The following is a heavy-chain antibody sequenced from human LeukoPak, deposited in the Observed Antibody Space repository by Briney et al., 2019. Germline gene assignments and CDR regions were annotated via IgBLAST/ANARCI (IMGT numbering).Heavy chain of an antibody. CDR2: ISGSGGST. CDR1: GFTFSSYA. J-gene: IGHJ4*02. D-gene: IGHD4-23*01. Sequence: GGSLRLSCAASGFTFSSYAMSWVRQAPGKVLEWVSAISGSGGSTYYADSVKGRFTISRDNSKNTLYLQMNSLRAEDTAVYYCARRAGGYSHPYDYWGQGTLVTVSS. CDR3: ARRAGGYSHPYDY. V-gene: IGHV3-23*01.